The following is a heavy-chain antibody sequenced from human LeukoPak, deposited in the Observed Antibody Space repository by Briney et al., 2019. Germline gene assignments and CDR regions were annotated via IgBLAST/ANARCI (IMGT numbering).Heavy chain of an antibody. Sequence: PGGSLRLSCAASGFTFSSCAMHWVRQAPGKGLEWVAVISYDGSNKYYADSVKGRFTISRDNSKNTLYLQMNSLRAEDTAVYYCARAYGSGSYSYFDYWGQGTLVTVSS. J-gene: IGHJ4*02. CDR1: GFTFSSCA. V-gene: IGHV3-30-3*01. CDR2: ISYDGSNK. D-gene: IGHD3-10*01. CDR3: ARAYGSGSYSYFDY.